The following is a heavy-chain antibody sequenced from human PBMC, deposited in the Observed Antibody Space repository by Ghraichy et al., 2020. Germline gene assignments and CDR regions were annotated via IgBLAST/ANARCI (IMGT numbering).Heavy chain of an antibody. CDR3: ARDGGSVWDY. J-gene: IGHJ4*02. CDR2: ISGSSSPI. CDR1: GFTFSIYS. V-gene: IGHV3-48*02. Sequence: GGSLRLSCAASGFTFSIYSMNWVRQAPGKGLEWVSYISGSSSPIYYADSVKGRFTMSRDNAKNALYLQMNSLRDDDTAVYYCARDGGSVWDYWGQGTLVTVSS. D-gene: IGHD6-19*01.